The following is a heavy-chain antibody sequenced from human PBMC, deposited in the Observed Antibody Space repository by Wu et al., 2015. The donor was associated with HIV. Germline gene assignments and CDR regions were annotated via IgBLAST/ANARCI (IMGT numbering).Heavy chain of an antibody. CDR3: ARDDGTSVGEGSRFDI. D-gene: IGHD2-2*01. CDR2: TIPVFGTV. CDR1: GGSFSDYA. J-gene: IGHJ3*02. V-gene: IGHV1-69*05. Sequence: QVQLVQSGAEVKKPASSVKVSCKASGGSFSDYAVSWVRQAPGQGLEWMAGTIPVFGTVNYAQKFQGRVAITTDESTNTAYMELSRLKSDDTAVYYCARDDGTSVGEGSRFDIVGPRNKWSTVPS.